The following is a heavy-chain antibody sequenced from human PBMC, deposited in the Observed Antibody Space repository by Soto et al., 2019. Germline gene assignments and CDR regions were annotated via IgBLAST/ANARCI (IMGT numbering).Heavy chain of an antibody. Sequence: GASVKASSKATGHTYTSVAMHWLRQAPGQRFEWMGWINAGNGNTKYSQKFQGRVTIMRDTCGSTAYMELSSLRSEDTAVYYCARSGSSSSDHQELDYWGQGTLVTVFS. V-gene: IGHV1-3*01. CDR3: ARSGSSSSDHQELDY. D-gene: IGHD6-13*01. J-gene: IGHJ4*02. CDR2: INAGNGNT. CDR1: GHTYTSVA.